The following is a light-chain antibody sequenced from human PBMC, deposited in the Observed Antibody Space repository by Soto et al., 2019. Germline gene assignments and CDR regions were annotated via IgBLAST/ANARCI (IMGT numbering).Light chain of an antibody. V-gene: IGKV3-15*01. CDR1: QTVSSN. J-gene: IGKJ2*01. CDR2: GAS. CDR3: QHYHNWPPQYT. Sequence: EIVMTQSPATLSVSPGDRATLSCRASQTVSSNLGWYQQKPGQAPRRLLHGASTRATGVPVRFSGSGSGTEFNLTITSLPAEDFAVYYCQHYHNWPPQYTFDHATKLQIK.